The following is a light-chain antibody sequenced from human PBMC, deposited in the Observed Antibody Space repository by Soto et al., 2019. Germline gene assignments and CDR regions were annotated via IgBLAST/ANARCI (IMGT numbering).Light chain of an antibody. Sequence: QVTQSPSSLSASVGDRITITCRASQGMSTYLAWYQQKPGKAPTLLIYAAYTLQSGVPSRFSGGGSGTDFTLTISSLQPEDFATYYCHQLNRYPTFGGGTKVEIK. CDR3: HQLNRYPT. V-gene: IGKV1-9*01. J-gene: IGKJ4*01. CDR2: AAY. CDR1: QGMSTY.